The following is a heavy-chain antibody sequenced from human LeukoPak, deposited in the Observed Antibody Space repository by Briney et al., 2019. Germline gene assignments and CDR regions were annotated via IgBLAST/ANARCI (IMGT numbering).Heavy chain of an antibody. CDR3: ARGTISYSSSWYFQH. CDR2: IYSGGST. Sequence: GGSLRLFCAASGFTVSSKYMIWVRQAPGKGLEWVSVIYSGGSTYHADSVKGRFTISRDNSKNTLYLQMNSLRAEDTAVYYCARGTISYSSSWYFQHWGQGTLVTVSS. D-gene: IGHD6-13*01. J-gene: IGHJ1*01. CDR1: GFTVSSKY. V-gene: IGHV3-53*01.